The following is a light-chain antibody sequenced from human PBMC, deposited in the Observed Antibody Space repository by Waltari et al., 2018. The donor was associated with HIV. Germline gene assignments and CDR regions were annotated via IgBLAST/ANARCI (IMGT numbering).Light chain of an antibody. Sequence: QPVLTQPPSASASLGASVTLTCTLSSGYSAYIVNRYQQRPGKGPRFAMRVGTGGIVGSKGDGIPDRFSVLGSGLNRYLTIKNIQEEDESDYYCGADHGNGNNFMSVLFGGGTKLPVL. V-gene: IGLV9-49*02. CDR2: VGTGGIVG. CDR3: GADHGNGNNFMSVL. CDR1: SGYSAYI. J-gene: IGLJ2*01.